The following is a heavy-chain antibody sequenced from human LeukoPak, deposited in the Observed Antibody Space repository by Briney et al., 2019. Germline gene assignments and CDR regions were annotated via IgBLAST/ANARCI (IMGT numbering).Heavy chain of an antibody. CDR2: ITGSGGNT. CDR1: GFTFSNYA. CDR3: AKWGDYDVLTGYYVSDY. J-gene: IGHJ4*02. V-gene: IGHV3-23*01. D-gene: IGHD3-9*01. Sequence: GASLRLSCAASGFTFSNYALSWVRQAPGKGLEWVSAITGSGGNTYYADSVKGRFTISRDNSKNTVFLQMNSLRAEDTAVYYCAKWGDYDVLTGYYVSDYWGQGTLVTVSS.